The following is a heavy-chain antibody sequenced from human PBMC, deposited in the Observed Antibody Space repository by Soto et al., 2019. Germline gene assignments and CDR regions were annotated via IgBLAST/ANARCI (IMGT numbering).Heavy chain of an antibody. D-gene: IGHD2-2*01. CDR2: IRSKANSYAT. Sequence: GGSLRLSCAASGFTFSGSAMHWVRQASGKGLEWVGRIRSKANSYATAYAASVKGRFTISRDDSKNTAYLQMNSLKTEDTAVYYCTRHGSPQKYQLSNTYYYYGMDVWGQGTTVTVSS. V-gene: IGHV3-73*01. J-gene: IGHJ6*02. CDR1: GFTFSGSA. CDR3: TRHGSPQKYQLSNTYYYYGMDV.